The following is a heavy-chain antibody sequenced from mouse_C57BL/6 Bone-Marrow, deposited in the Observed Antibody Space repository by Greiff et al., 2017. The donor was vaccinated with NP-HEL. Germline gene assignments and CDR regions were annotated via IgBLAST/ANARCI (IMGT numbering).Heavy chain of an antibody. CDR3: ARGVYDGYYFDY. V-gene: IGHV1-50*01. CDR2: IDPSDSYT. J-gene: IGHJ2*01. Sequence: QVQLQQPGAELVKPGASVKLSCKASGYTFTSYWMQWVKQRPGQGLEWIGEIDPSDSYTNYNQKFKGKATLTVDTSSSTAYMQLSSLTSEDSAVYYCARGVYDGYYFDYWGQGTTLTVSS. CDR1: GYTFTSYW. D-gene: IGHD2-3*01.